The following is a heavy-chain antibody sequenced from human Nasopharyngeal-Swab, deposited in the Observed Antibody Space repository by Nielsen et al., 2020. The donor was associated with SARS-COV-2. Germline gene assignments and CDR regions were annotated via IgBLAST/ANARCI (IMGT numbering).Heavy chain of an antibody. CDR2: ISSSSSYI. D-gene: IGHD2-21*01. Sequence: GGSLRLSCAASGFTFSSYSMNWVRQAPGKGLEWVSSISSSSSYIYYADSVKGRFTISRDNAKNSLYLQMNSLRAEGTAVYYCARVYLWMYYCYMDVWGKGTTVTVSS. J-gene: IGHJ6*03. V-gene: IGHV3-21*01. CDR1: GFTFSSYS. CDR3: ARVYLWMYYCYMDV.